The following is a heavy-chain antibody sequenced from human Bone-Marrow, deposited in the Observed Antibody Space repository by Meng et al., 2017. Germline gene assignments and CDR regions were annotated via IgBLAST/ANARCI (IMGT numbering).Heavy chain of an antibody. Sequence: QIQLRQSGPGLVKHSETLSLPCAISGDSVSSNSAAWNWLRQSPSRGLEWLGRTYYRSKWYNDYAVSVKSRITINPDTSKNQFSLQLNSVTPEDTAVYYCARQEGAFDYWGQGTLVTVSS. V-gene: IGHV6-1*01. D-gene: IGHD3-16*01. J-gene: IGHJ4*02. CDR3: ARQEGAFDY. CDR1: GDSVSSNSAA. CDR2: TYYRSKWYN.